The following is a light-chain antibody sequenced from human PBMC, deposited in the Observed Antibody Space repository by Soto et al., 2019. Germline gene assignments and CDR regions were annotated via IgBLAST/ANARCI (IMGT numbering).Light chain of an antibody. V-gene: IGKV1-39*01. CDR1: RSVNNF. J-gene: IGKJ5*01. CDR3: QQSFSFPPS. Sequence: DIRMTQSPSSLSASVGDRVTITCRASRSVNNFLNWYQQRPGKAPDLLIYGASRLQIGVPSRFTGSGSETDFTLTISSLQPEDFATYFCQQSFSFPPSFGQGTRLEIK. CDR2: GAS.